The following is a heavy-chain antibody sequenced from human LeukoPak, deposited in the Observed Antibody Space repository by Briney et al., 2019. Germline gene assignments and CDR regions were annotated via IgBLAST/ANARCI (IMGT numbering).Heavy chain of an antibody. V-gene: IGHV3-23*01. J-gene: IGHJ4*02. Sequence: PGGSLRLSCAASGLTFSSYAMSWVRQAPGKGLEWVSAISGSGGSTYYADSVKGRFTISRDNSKNTLYLQMNSLRAEDTAVYYCAKDTYSSPSSFDYWGQGTLVTVSS. CDR2: ISGSGGST. CDR1: GLTFSSYA. D-gene: IGHD6-13*01. CDR3: AKDTYSSPSSFDY.